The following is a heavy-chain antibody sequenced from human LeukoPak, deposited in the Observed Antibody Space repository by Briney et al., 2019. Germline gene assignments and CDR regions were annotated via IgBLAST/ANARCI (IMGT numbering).Heavy chain of an antibody. CDR1: GFTFSNYF. CDR2: INKDGSGT. V-gene: IGHV3-7*03. Sequence: GGSLRLSCAASGFTFSNYFLGWVRQAPGKGLEWVANINKDGSGTSYADSVKGRFTISRDNAKNSLYLQMNGLRVEDTAVYYCARGCCSVSGLYFEFWGQGSLVTVSS. D-gene: IGHD3-9*01. J-gene: IGHJ4*02. CDR3: ARGCCSVSGLYFEF.